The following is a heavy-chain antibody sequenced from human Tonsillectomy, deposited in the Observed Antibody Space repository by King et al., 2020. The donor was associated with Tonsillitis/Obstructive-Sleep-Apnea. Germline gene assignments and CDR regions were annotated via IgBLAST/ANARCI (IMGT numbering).Heavy chain of an antibody. CDR2: ISYDGSNK. J-gene: IGHJ4*02. V-gene: IGHV3-30*04. CDR1: GFTFSSYA. D-gene: IGHD6-19*01. CDR3: ARESAVAGRNSYYFDY. Sequence: VQLVESGGGVVQPGRSLRLSCAASGFTFSSYAMHWVRRAPGKGLEWVAVISYDGSNKYYADSVKGRFTISRDNSKNTLYLQMNSLRAEDTAVYYCARESAVAGRNSYYFDYWGQGTLVTVSS.